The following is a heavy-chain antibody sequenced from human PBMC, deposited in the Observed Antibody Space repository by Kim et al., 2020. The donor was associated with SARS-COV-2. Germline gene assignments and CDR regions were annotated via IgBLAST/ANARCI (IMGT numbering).Heavy chain of an antibody. Sequence: SETLSLTCTVSGGSISSGDYYWSWIRQPPGKGLEWIGYIYYSGSTYYNPSLKSRVTISVDTSKNQFSLKLSSVTAADTAVYYCARVAELELRGPGVDYWGQGTLVTVSS. J-gene: IGHJ4*02. CDR2: IYYSGST. V-gene: IGHV4-30-4*01. CDR3: ARVAELELRGPGVDY. D-gene: IGHD1-7*01. CDR1: GGSISSGDYY.